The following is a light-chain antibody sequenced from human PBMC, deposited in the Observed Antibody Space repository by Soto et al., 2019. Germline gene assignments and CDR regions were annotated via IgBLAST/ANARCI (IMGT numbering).Light chain of an antibody. Sequence: QSALRQPASVSGSPGQSITISCTGNSNDVGYYNYVSWYQQHPGQAPKLMISEVTTRPAGVSDRFSGSKSGNTASLTISRLQAEDEAHYYSSSYTTAYTQVFGGGTKLTVL. CDR1: SNDVGYYNY. CDR2: EVT. CDR3: SSYTTAYTQV. V-gene: IGLV2-14*01. J-gene: IGLJ3*02.